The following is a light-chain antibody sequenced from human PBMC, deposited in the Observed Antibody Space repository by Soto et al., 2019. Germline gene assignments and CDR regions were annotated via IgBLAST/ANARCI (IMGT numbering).Light chain of an antibody. CDR1: QSISSW. V-gene: IGKV1-5*03. J-gene: IGKJ2*01. CDR3: QQYNSYSYT. CDR2: KAS. Sequence: DIQMTQSPSTLSASVGDRVTITCRASQSISSWLAWYQQKPGKAPKLLIYKASSLESGVPSRFSGSGSGTEFTLTIRSLQPDDFATYYCQQYNSYSYTFGQGTKVEIK.